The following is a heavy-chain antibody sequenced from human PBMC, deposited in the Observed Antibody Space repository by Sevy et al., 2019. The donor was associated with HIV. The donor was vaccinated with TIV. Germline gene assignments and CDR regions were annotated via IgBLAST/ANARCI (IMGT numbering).Heavy chain of an antibody. CDR2: ISGSGTRT. J-gene: IGHJ6*03. Sequence: GGSLRLSCAVSGFSFDSYGMTWVRQAPGKGLEWVSGISGSGTRTYYADSVKGRFSISRDNSKNRLYLQMNSLRSEDTVLYYCAEGGGGHYDPDEIGYYFYYYNMDVWGKGTTVTVSS. D-gene: IGHD3-22*01. CDR1: GFSFDSYG. CDR3: AEGGGGHYDPDEIGYYFYYYNMDV. V-gene: IGHV3-23*01.